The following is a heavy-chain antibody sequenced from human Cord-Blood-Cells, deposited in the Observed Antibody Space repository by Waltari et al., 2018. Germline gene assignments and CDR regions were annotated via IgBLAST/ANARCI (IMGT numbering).Heavy chain of an antibody. CDR1: GYPISSCYY. CDR3: ARDRDVWSGYYYQPDAFDI. V-gene: IGHV4-38-2*02. J-gene: IGHJ3*02. D-gene: IGHD3-3*01. CDR2: IYDSGNT. Sequence: QVQLPESGPGLVEPSETLPLTSAVAGYPISSCYYWRWMRQPPGKALEWIGSIYDSGNTNNNPSIKSGVTISVDTSKNQFSLKLSSGTAADTAVYYCARDRDVWSGYYYQPDAFDIWGQGTMVTVSS.